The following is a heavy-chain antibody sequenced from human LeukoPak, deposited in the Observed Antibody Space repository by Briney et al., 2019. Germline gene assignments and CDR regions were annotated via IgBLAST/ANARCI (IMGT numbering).Heavy chain of an antibody. CDR1: GFTFSSYA. Sequence: GSLRLSCAASGFTFSSYAMSWIRQPPGKGLEWIGEINHSGSTNYNPSLKSRVTMSVDTSKNQFSLKLSSVTAADTAVYYCARDKGEYYDSSGYLDYWGQGTLVTVSS. D-gene: IGHD3-22*01. CDR2: INHSGST. J-gene: IGHJ4*02. V-gene: IGHV4-34*01. CDR3: ARDKGEYYDSSGYLDY.